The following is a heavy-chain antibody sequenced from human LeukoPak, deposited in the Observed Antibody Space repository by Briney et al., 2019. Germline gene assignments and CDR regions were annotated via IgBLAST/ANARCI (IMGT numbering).Heavy chain of an antibody. V-gene: IGHV3-74*01. J-gene: IGHJ4*02. CDR1: GFTFSSYW. Sequence: GGSLRLSCAASGFTFSSYWMHWVRHAPGEGLVWVSRINSDGSSTSYADSVKGRFTISRDNAKNTLYLQMNSLRAEDTAVYYCARELRFLEWLLLDYWGQGTLVTVSS. CDR3: ARELRFLEWLLLDY. CDR2: INSDGSST. D-gene: IGHD3-3*01.